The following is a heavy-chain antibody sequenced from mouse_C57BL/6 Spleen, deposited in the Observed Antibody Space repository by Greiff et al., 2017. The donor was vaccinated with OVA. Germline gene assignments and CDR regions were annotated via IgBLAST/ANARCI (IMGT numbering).Heavy chain of an antibody. D-gene: IGHD2-1*01. CDR3: ARRYGNPWFAY. CDR1: GFTFSSYG. J-gene: IGHJ3*01. Sequence: EVQLQQSGGDLVKPGGSLKLSCAASGFTFSSYGMSWVRQTPDKRLEWVATISSGGSYTYYPDSVKGRFTISRDNAKNTLYLQMSSLKSEDTAMYYCARRYGNPWFAYWGQGTLVTVSA. CDR2: ISSGGSYT. V-gene: IGHV5-6*01.